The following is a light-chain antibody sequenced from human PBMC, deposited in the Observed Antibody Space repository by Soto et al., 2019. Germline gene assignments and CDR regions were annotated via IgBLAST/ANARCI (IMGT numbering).Light chain of an antibody. Sequence: EIVMTQSPATLSVSPGERATLSCRASQSVINNLAWYQQKPGQAPRLLIYAVSTMATGIPARFSGSGSGTEFTLTISSLQSEDFAVYYCQQGDNWPWTFGQGTKVEIK. CDR1: QSVINN. CDR3: QQGDNWPWT. J-gene: IGKJ1*01. V-gene: IGKV3D-15*01. CDR2: AVS.